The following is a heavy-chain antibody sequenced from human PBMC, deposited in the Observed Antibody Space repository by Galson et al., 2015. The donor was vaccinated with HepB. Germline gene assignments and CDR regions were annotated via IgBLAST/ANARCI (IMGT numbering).Heavy chain of an antibody. CDR3: ARGVYCSGGSCPPWYFDL. D-gene: IGHD2-15*01. J-gene: IGHJ2*01. Sequence: SLRLSCAASGFTFSSYDMHWVRQATGKGLEWVSAIGTAGDPYYPGSVKGRFTISRENAKNSLYLQMNSLRAGDTAVYYCARGVYCSGGSCPPWYFDLWGRGTLVTVSS. CDR2: IGTAGDP. V-gene: IGHV3-13*05. CDR1: GFTFSSYD.